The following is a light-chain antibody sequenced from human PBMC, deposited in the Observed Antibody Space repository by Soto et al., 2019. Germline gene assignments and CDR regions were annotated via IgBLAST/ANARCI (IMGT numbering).Light chain of an antibody. CDR2: DVS. V-gene: IGLV2-14*03. CDR1: SSDVSGENY. CDR3: SSYSTTSTLV. Sequence: QSVLTQPASVSGSPGQSITISCTGTSSDVSGENYVSWYQQHPGRAPKLMIYDVSNRPSGVSNRFSGSKSGNTASLTISGLQAEDEADYYCSSYSTTSTLVFGSGTKVTV. J-gene: IGLJ1*01.